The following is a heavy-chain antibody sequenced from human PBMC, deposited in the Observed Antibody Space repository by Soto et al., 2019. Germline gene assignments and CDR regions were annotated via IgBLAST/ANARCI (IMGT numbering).Heavy chain of an antibody. Sequence: PSETLSLTCTVSGGSIKSDHYWTWVRQPPGGGLEWMGYKYYSGATDSDPSLKRRVSFSVDMSKNQFSLNLTSVTVADTAVYYCARGRPNYFYYGLDVWGQGIPVTVSS. CDR3: ARGRPNYFYYGLDV. CDR2: KYYSGAT. V-gene: IGHV4-30-4*01. CDR1: GGSIKSDHY. J-gene: IGHJ6*02.